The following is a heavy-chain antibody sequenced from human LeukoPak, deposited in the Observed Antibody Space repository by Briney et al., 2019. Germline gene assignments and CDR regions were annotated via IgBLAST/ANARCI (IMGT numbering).Heavy chain of an antibody. Sequence: SETLSLTCTVSGGSVSGYYWSWIRQTPGNGLEWIGYIFHTGNTNYNPSLRSRVTISVDTSKNQFSLKLTSLTAADTAVYYCARGHWGCDYWGQGALVTVSS. CDR3: ARGHWGCDY. D-gene: IGHD7-27*01. V-gene: IGHV4-59*02. CDR1: GGSVSGYY. CDR2: IFHTGNT. J-gene: IGHJ4*02.